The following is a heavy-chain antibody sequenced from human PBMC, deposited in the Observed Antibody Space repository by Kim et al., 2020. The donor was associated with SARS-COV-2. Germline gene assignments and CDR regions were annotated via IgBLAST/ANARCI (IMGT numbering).Heavy chain of an antibody. V-gene: IGHV4-61*01. CDR3: ARVPNDWFDP. CDR1: GGSVSSDSYY. CDR2: IYYSGST. J-gene: IGHJ5*02. Sequence: SETLSLTCTVSGGSVSSDSYYWSWIRQPPGKGLEWIGYIYYSGSTNYNPSLKSRVTISVDTSKNQFSLKLSSVTAADTAVYYCARVPNDWFDPWGQGTLVTVSS. D-gene: IGHD7-27*01.